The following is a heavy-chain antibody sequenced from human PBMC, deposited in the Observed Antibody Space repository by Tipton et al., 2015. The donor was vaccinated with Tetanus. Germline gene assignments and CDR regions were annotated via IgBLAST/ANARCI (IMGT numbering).Heavy chain of an antibody. Sequence: TLSLTCTVSGGSISSSSYYWGWIRQPPGKGLEWIGSIYYSGSTYYNPSLKSRVTISVDTPKNQFSLKLSSVTAADTAVYYCARHELGDSSGRIGIYYGMDVWGQGTTVTVSS. CDR2: IYYSGST. J-gene: IGHJ6*02. CDR3: ARHELGDSSGRIGIYYGMDV. V-gene: IGHV4-39*01. D-gene: IGHD3-22*01. CDR1: GGSISSSSYY.